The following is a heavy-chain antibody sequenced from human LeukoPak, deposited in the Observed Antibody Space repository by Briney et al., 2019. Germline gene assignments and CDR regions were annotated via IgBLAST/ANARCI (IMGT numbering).Heavy chain of an antibody. CDR1: GFTFSSYS. Sequence: PGGSLRLSCAASGFTFSSYSMNWVRQAPGKGLEWVSSISSSSSYIYYADSVKGRFTISRDNAKNSLYLQMNSLRAEDTAVYYCARVVGLVGIMDVWGQGTTVTVSS. J-gene: IGHJ6*02. D-gene: IGHD2-15*01. CDR2: ISSSSSYI. CDR3: ARVVGLVGIMDV. V-gene: IGHV3-21*01.